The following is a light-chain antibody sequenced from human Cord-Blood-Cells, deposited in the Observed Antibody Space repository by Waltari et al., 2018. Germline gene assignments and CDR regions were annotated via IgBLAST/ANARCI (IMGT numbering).Light chain of an antibody. Sequence: QSALTQPPSVSGSPGQSVTISCTGTSSDVGSYNRVSWYQQPPGTAPKLMIYEVSNRPSGVPDRVSGSKSGNTASLTISGLQAEDEADYYCSSYTSSSTLVFGGGTKLTGL. J-gene: IGLJ2*01. CDR1: SSDVGSYNR. CDR2: EVS. CDR3: SSYTSSSTLV. V-gene: IGLV2-18*02.